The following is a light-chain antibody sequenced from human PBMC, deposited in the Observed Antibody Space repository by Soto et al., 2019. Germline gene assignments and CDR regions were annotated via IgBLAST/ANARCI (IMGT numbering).Light chain of an antibody. CDR1: SSDVGGYNY. V-gene: IGLV2-14*01. CDR3: SSFTSRTTEV. CDR2: EVS. J-gene: IGLJ3*02. Sequence: QSALTQPASVSGSPGQSITISCTGTSSDVGGYNYVSWYQHHPGKAPKLMIYEVSNRPSGVSNRFSGSKSGNTASLTISGLQAEDEADYYCSSFTSRTTEVFGGGTKVTVL.